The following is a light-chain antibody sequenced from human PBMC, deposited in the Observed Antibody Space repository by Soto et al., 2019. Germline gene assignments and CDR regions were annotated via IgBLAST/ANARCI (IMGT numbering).Light chain of an antibody. V-gene: IGKV3-15*01. Sequence: IVMTQSPATLSVSPGERATLSCRASRGISSNLAWYQQKPGQAPRLLIYDASTRATGIPARFSGSGSGTEFTLTISRLEPEDFAVYYCQQYGSSPRTFGQGTKVEIK. CDR1: RGISSN. J-gene: IGKJ1*01. CDR2: DAS. CDR3: QQYGSSPRT.